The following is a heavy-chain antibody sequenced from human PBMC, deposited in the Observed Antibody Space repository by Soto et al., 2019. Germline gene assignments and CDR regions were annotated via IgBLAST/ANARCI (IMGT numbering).Heavy chain of an antibody. Sequence: SETLSLSCTVSGGSISSSSYYWGWIRQPPGKGLEWIGSIYYSGSTYYNPSLKSRVTISVDTSKNQFSLKLSSVTAADTAVYYCARHLGYCSSTSCYAAGFWFDPWGQGTLVTVSS. CDR2: IYYSGST. J-gene: IGHJ5*02. CDR3: ARHLGYCSSTSCYAAGFWFDP. V-gene: IGHV4-39*01. CDR1: GGSISSSSYY. D-gene: IGHD2-2*01.